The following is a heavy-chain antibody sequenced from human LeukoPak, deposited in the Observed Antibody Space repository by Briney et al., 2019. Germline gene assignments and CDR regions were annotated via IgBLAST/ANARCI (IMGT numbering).Heavy chain of an antibody. CDR2: IGNDGRKT. CDR1: GFTFSTYE. CDR3: AKDLFSGSGRAGNMDV. V-gene: IGHV3-30*04. Sequence: GRSLRLSCAASGFTFSTYEMHWVRQAPGKGLEWAAVIGNDGRKTYYADSVKGRFTVSRDNSKSTLYLQMNSLRDEDTAVYYCAKDLFSGSGRAGNMDVWGKGTTVTVSS. J-gene: IGHJ6*03. D-gene: IGHD3-10*01.